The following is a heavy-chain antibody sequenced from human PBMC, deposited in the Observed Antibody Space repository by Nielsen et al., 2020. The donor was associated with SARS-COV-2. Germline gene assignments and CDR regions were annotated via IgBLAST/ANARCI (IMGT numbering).Heavy chain of an antibody. J-gene: IGHJ4*02. CDR2: IYYSGST. Sequence: SETLSLTCTVSGGSISSSSYYWGWIRQPPGKGLEWIGSIYYSGSTYYNPSLKSRVTISVDTSKNQFSLKLSSVTAADTAVYYYARLRGYGSDYWGQGTLVTVSS. D-gene: IGHD3-10*01. V-gene: IGHV4-39*01. CDR3: ARLRGYGSDY. CDR1: GGSISSSSYY.